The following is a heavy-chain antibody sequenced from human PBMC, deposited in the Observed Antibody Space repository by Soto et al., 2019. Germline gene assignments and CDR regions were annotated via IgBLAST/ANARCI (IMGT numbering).Heavy chain of an antibody. Sequence: GGSLRLSCAASGFTFSSYAMHWVRQAPGKGLEWVAVISYDGSNKYYADSVKGRFTLSRDNSKNTLYLQMNSLRAEDTAVYYCARDLYYYDSSGYYTDAFDIWGQGTMVTVSS. J-gene: IGHJ3*02. CDR1: GFTFSSYA. CDR2: ISYDGSNK. V-gene: IGHV3-30-3*01. CDR3: ARDLYYYDSSGYYTDAFDI. D-gene: IGHD3-22*01.